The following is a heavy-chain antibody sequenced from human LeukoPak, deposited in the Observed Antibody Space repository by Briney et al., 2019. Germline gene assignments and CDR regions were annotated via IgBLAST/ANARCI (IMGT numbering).Heavy chain of an antibody. Sequence: GGSLRLSCAASGFTFSSYAMSWVRQVPGKGLEWVSAISGSGGSTYYADSVKGRFTISRDNSKNTLYLQMNSLRAEDTAVYYCAKDLYGDYVVTFDYWGQGTLVTVSS. CDR3: AKDLYGDYVVTFDY. V-gene: IGHV3-23*01. CDR1: GFTFSSYA. J-gene: IGHJ4*02. D-gene: IGHD4-17*01. CDR2: ISGSGGST.